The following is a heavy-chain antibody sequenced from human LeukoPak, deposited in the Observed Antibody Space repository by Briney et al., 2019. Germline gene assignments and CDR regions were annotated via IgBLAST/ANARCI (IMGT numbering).Heavy chain of an antibody. V-gene: IGHV3-21*01. CDR1: GFTFSSYS. CDR2: ISSSSSYI. CDR3: ARDVAADNYYYGMDV. J-gene: IGHJ6*02. Sequence: GGSLRLSCAASGFTFSSYSMNWVRQAPGKGLEWVSSISSSSSYIYYADSVKGRFTISRDNAKNSLYLQMNGLRAEDTAVYYCARDVAADNYYYGMDVWGQGTTVTVSS. D-gene: IGHD6-13*01.